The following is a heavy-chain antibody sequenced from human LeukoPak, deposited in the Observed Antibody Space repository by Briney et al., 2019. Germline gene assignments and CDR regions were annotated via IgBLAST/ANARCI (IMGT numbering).Heavy chain of an antibody. CDR2: ISYDGSHK. CDR1: GFTFSFHS. V-gene: IGHV3-30-3*01. J-gene: IGHJ4*02. D-gene: IGHD1-26*01. CDR3: AREIQNHSGNYFDY. Sequence: GGSLRLSCAASGFTFSFHSMHWVRQAPGKGLEWVAFISYDGSHKYYADSVKGRFTISRDNSKNTLFLQMNSLRAEDTAVYSCAREIQNHSGNYFDYWGQGTLVSVSS.